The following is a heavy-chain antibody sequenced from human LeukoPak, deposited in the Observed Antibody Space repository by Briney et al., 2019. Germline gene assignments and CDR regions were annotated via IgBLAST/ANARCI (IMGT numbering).Heavy chain of an antibody. CDR3: AKAAYYDFWSGSIGGFDY. CDR2: ISGSGGST. V-gene: IGHV3-23*01. J-gene: IGHJ4*02. D-gene: IGHD3-3*01. Sequence: GGSLRLSCAASGFTFSSYAMSWVRQAPGKGMEWVSAISGSGGSTYYADSVKGRFTISRDNSKNTLYLQMNSLRAEDTAVHYCAKAAYYDFWSGSIGGFDYWGQGTLVTVSS. CDR1: GFTFSSYA.